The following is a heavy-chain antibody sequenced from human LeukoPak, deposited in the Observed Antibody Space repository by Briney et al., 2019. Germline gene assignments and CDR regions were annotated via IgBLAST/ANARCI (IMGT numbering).Heavy chain of an antibody. CDR2: IYYSGST. D-gene: IGHD3-22*01. Sequence: SETLSLTCSVSGGSISNYYWSWMRQPPGKGLEWIGYIYYSGSTNYNPSLKSRVTISVDTSKNQFSLKLSSVTAADTAVYYCATLRETYYYDSTDAFDIWGQGTMVTVSS. J-gene: IGHJ3*02. V-gene: IGHV4-59*08. CDR1: GGSISNYY. CDR3: ATLRETYYYDSTDAFDI.